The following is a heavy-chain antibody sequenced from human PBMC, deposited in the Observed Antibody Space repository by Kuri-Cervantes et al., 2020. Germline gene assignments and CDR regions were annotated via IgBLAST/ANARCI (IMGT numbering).Heavy chain of an antibody. V-gene: IGHV3-9*01. J-gene: IGHJ4*02. Sequence: SLKISCAAPGFTFDDYAMHWVRQAPGKGLEWVSGISWNSGSIGYADSVKGRFTISRDNAKNSLYLQMNSLRAEDTALYYCAKDIFFRGSYYGGLDYWGQGTLVTVSS. CDR3: AKDIFFRGSYYGGLDY. CDR1: GFTFDDYA. CDR2: ISWNSGSI. D-gene: IGHD1-26*01.